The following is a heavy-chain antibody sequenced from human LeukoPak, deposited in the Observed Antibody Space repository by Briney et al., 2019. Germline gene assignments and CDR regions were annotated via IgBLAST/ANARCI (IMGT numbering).Heavy chain of an antibody. CDR2: IGARGDVT. Sequence: PGGSLRLSCTVSGFAFSGYAMSWVRQAPGKGPEWVSSIGARGDVTYSADSVKGRFTISRDNSKGTLFLQMNSLRAEDTAVYYCAKVHYTASFPGSFPGRNYFDSWGQGSLVTVSP. V-gene: IGHV3-23*01. D-gene: IGHD1-26*01. CDR3: AKVHYTASFPGSFPGRNYFDS. CDR1: GFAFSGYA. J-gene: IGHJ4*02.